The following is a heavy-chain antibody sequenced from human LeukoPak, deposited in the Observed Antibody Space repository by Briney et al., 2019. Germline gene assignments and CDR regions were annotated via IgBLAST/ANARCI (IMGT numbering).Heavy chain of an antibody. CDR1: GYTFTSYD. Sequence: GASVKVSCKASGYTFTSYDINWVRQATGQGLEWMGWMNPNSGNTGYAQKFQGRVTMTRNTSISTAYMELSSLRTEDTAVYYCARVWIGHYYYYGMDVWGQGTTVTVSS. CDR2: MNPNSGNT. V-gene: IGHV1-8*01. J-gene: IGHJ6*02. CDR3: ARVWIGHYYYYGMDV. D-gene: IGHD5-12*01.